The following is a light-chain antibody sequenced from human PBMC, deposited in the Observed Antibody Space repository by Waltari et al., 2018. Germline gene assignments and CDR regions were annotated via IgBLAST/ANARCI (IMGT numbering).Light chain of an antibody. CDR2: WAS. J-gene: IGKJ2*01. CDR3: QQYYSTPNT. Sequence: DIVMTQSPDSLGVSLGERATINCKSSQSVLHTNNKDYLAWYQQKPGQPPKLLIYWASTRGFGVPDRFSGSGSGTSFTLTISSLQAEDVAVYYCQQYYSTPNTFAQGTKLEIK. V-gene: IGKV4-1*01. CDR1: QSVLHTNNKDY.